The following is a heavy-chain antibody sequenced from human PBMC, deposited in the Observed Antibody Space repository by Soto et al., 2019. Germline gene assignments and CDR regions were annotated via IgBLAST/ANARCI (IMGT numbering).Heavy chain of an antibody. V-gene: IGHV3-66*01. CDR2: IYTADST. CDR3: ARSAGVYGHPYYFYYMDV. Sequence: EVEVVESGGGLVQPGGSLRLSCAASGFTVSSNFMSWVRQAPGRGLEWVSVIYTADSTYYADSVKGRCTISRDNSKNTLYLQMNSLRAEDTAVYHCARSAGVYGHPYYFYYMDVWGKGTTVTVSS. CDR1: GFTVSSNF. D-gene: IGHD4-17*01. J-gene: IGHJ6*03.